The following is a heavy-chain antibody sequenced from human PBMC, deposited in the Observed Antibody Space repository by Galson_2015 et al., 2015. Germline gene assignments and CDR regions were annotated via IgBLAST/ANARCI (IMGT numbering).Heavy chain of an antibody. CDR1: GFTFSSYW. Sequence: SLRLSCAASGFTFSSYWMSWVRQAPGKGLEWVANIKQDGSEKYYVDSVKGRFTISRDNAKNSLYLQMNSLRAEDTAVYYCARDERYSSSWYLGYFHGMDVWGQGTTVTVSS. V-gene: IGHV3-7*03. J-gene: IGHJ6*02. CDR2: IKQDGSEK. D-gene: IGHD6-13*01. CDR3: ARDERYSSSWYLGYFHGMDV.